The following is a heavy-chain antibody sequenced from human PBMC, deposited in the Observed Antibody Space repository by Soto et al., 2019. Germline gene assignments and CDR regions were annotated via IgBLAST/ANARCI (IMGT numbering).Heavy chain of an antibody. CDR3: ARLLSAALFSYDL. CDR1: GFSHSTSGVA. CDR2: IYWTDDE. J-gene: IGHJ5*02. D-gene: IGHD2-15*01. Sequence: QITLKESGPTLVKPTQTLTLTCTLSGFSHSTSGVAVGWIRQPPGQALEWLGHIYWTDDEYYSTSLKSRLSLSKDTSKNQVVLTMTNVDPLDTGTYYCARLLSAALFSYDLWGQGTLVTVSS. V-gene: IGHV2-5*01.